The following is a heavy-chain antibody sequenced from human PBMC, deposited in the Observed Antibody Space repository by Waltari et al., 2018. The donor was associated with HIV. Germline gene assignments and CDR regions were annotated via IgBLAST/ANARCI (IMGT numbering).Heavy chain of an antibody. D-gene: IGHD2-15*01. CDR1: GFTLNSYG. J-gene: IGHJ4*02. V-gene: IGHV3-23*01. Sequence: EVQLLESGGGLVQPGGSLRLSCAASGFTLNSYGMGWVRQASGKGLEWVSGIGARGGDTYYADPVKGRFSISRDNSKNTLYLQMDNLRAEDTAVYYCAKVGSGSYYDSWGQGTLVTVSS. CDR3: AKVGSGSYYDS. CDR2: IGARGGDT.